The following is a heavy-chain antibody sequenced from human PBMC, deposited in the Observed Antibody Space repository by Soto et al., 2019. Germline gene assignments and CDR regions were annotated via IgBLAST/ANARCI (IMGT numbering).Heavy chain of an antibody. CDR2: ISGPGDGT. CDR1: GFTFRSFA. J-gene: IGHJ4*02. V-gene: IGHV3-23*01. D-gene: IGHD5-18*01. CDR3: AGPGYSSQDY. Sequence: GSLRLSCAASGFTFRSFALSWVRQAPGKGLEWVSAISGPGDGTDYAGSVKGRFTISRDNFKNTLYLQMNSLRAEDTAVYYCAGPGYSSQDYWGQGTLVTVS.